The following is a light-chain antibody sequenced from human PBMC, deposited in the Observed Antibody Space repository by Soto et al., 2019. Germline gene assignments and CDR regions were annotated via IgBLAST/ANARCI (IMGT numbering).Light chain of an antibody. Sequence: DIQMTQSPSSLSASVGDRVTITCQARHAINTYLNWYQQKPGQAPKLLIYDVYNLQTGVPSRFSGSGSGRYFTLTISSLQPEDIATYYCQQYDNLSRGYNFGQGTKLEIK. CDR1: HAINTY. J-gene: IGKJ2*01. CDR3: QQYDNLSRGYN. V-gene: IGKV1-33*01. CDR2: DVY.